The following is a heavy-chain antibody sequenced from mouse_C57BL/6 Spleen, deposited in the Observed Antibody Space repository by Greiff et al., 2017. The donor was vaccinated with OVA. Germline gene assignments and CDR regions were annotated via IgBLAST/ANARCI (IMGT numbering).Heavy chain of an antibody. Sequence: VQLVESGPELVKPGASVKLSCKASGYTFTSYDINWVKQRPGQGLEWIGWIYPRDGSTKYNEKFKGKATLTVDTSSSTAYMELHSLTSEDSAVYFCARGDDYDEFAYWGQGTLVTVSA. V-gene: IGHV1-85*01. CDR1: GYTFTSYD. J-gene: IGHJ3*01. D-gene: IGHD2-4*01. CDR2: IYPRDGST. CDR3: ARGDDYDEFAY.